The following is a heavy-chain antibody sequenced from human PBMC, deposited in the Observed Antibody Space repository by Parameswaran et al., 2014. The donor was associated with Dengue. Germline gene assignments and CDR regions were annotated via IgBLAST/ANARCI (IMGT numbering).Heavy chain of an antibody. J-gene: IGHJ4*02. D-gene: IGHD2-15*01. V-gene: IGHV1-18*01. CDR2: ISAYKGDT. Sequence: WVRQAPGQGLEWMGWISAYKGDTNYVQKFQGRVTMTADTSTSTVYMELRSLRSDDTAVYYCARGYCSGGTGCYVYFEYWGQGTLVTVSS. CDR3: ARGYCSGGTGCYVYFEY.